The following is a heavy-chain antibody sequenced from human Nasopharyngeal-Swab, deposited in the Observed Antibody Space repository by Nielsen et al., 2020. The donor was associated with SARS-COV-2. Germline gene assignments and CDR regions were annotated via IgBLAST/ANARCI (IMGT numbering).Heavy chain of an antibody. Sequence: SETLSLTCTVSGGSISSGDYYWSWIRQPPGKDLEWIGYIYYSGSTYYSPSLKSRVTISVDTSKNQFSLKLSSVTAADTAVYYCASVYAVRIGDEYFQHWGQGTLVTVSS. CDR1: GGSISSGDYY. CDR3: ASVYAVRIGDEYFQH. J-gene: IGHJ1*01. V-gene: IGHV4-30-4*01. D-gene: IGHD2/OR15-2a*01. CDR2: IYYSGST.